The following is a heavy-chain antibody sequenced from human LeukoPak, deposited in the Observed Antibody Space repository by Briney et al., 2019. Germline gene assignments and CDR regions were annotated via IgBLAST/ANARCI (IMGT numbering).Heavy chain of an antibody. D-gene: IGHD6-19*01. J-gene: IGHJ6*02. V-gene: IGHV3-23*01. Sequence: GGSLSLPCTASGLTFSSYAKSWVRQAPGEGLECVSAISGSGDSTYYADSVKGRFTISRDNSKNTLYLQINSLRAEDTAVYYCANSGYTTGTDYYYYGMDVWGQETTVTVSS. CDR1: GLTFSSYA. CDR2: ISGSGDST. CDR3: ANSGYTTGTDYYYYGMDV.